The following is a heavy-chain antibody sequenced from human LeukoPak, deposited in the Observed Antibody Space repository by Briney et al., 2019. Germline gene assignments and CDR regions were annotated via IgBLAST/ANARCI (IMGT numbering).Heavy chain of an antibody. Sequence: GGSLRLSCAASGFTVSSNYMSWVRQAPGKGLEWVSVIYSGGSTYYADSVKGRFTISRDNSKNTLYLQMNSLRAEDTAVYYCARFTHSSGYRRYFDYWGQGTLVTVSS. D-gene: IGHD3-22*01. V-gene: IGHV3-53*01. J-gene: IGHJ4*02. CDR2: IYSGGST. CDR1: GFTVSSNY. CDR3: ARFTHSSGYRRYFDY.